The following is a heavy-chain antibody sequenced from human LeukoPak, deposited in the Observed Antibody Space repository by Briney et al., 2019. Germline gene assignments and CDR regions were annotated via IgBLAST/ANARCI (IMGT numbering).Heavy chain of an antibody. D-gene: IGHD6-13*01. J-gene: IGHJ4*02. CDR1: GGSISSSSYY. CDR2: ICYSGST. V-gene: IGHV4-39*02. Sequence: SETLSLTCTVSGGSISSSSYYWGWIRQPPGKGLEWIGSICYSGSTYYNPSLKIRVTMSVDTSKNQFSLKLSSVTAADTAVYYCAREWGSSWTTTFDYWGQGTLVTVSS. CDR3: AREWGSSWTTTFDY.